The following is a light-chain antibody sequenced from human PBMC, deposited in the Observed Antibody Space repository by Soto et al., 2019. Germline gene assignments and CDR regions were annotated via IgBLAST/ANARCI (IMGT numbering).Light chain of an antibody. CDR3: QQYNNWPRT. Sequence: TQAPSTLSSSKRERATLSCRASRSISTYLAWYQQKPGQAPRLLISGASSRATGIPARFSGSGSGTEFTLTINSLQSEDFAVYYCQQYNNWPRTFGQGTKVDI. V-gene: IGKV3-15*01. J-gene: IGKJ1*01. CDR2: GAS. CDR1: RSISTY.